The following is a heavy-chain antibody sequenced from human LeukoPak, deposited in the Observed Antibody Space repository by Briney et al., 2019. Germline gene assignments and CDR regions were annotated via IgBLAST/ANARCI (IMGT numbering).Heavy chain of an antibody. CDR1: GGSISSGDYY. Sequence: SETLSLTCTVSGGSISSGDYYWSWIRQPPGKGLEWIGYIYYSGSTYYNPSLKSRVTISVDTSKNQFSLKLGSVTAADTAVYYCARADCLYDYVWGSYRPPYFDYWGQGTLVTVSS. D-gene: IGHD3-16*02. J-gene: IGHJ4*02. V-gene: IGHV4-30-4*01. CDR2: IYYSGST. CDR3: ARADCLYDYVWGSYRPPYFDY.